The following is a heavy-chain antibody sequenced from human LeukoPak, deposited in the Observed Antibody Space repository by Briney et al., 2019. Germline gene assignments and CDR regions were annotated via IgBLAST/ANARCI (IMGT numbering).Heavy chain of an antibody. D-gene: IGHD1-26*01. CDR1: GFTFSSYW. CDR2: IKQNGSEK. Sequence: GGSLRLSCAASGFTFSSYWMNWVRQAPGKGLEWGADIKQNGSEKYYEDSVKGRFTISRDNAKSSLYLQMNSLRAEDTALNYGAREGGRYSGSSAWGQGTMVSVSS. V-gene: IGHV3-7*05. CDR3: AREGGRYSGSSA. J-gene: IGHJ5*02.